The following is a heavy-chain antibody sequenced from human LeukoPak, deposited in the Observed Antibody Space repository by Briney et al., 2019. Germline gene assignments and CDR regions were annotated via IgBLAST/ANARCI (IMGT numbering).Heavy chain of an antibody. CDR2: ISAYNGNT. V-gene: IGHV1-18*04. CDR3: ARDQVQLERRGLRRYGWFDP. D-gene: IGHD1-1*01. Sequence: ASVKVSCKASGYTFTGYYMHWVRQAPGQGLEWMGWISAYNGNTNYAQKLQGRVTMTTDTSTSTAYMELRSLRSDDTAVYYCARDQVQLERRGLRRYGWFDPWGQGTLVTVSP. J-gene: IGHJ5*02. CDR1: GYTFTGYY.